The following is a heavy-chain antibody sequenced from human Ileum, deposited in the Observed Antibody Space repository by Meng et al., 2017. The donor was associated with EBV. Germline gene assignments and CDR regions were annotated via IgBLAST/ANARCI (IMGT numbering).Heavy chain of an antibody. CDR3: AREGSGYDYLGY. V-gene: IGHV3-74*03. J-gene: IGHJ4*02. Sequence: EVQLVGSGGGLVRPGGSLGFSCVGSRFIFSSYWMHWVRQVPGKGLVWVSRIDSDGSSTTYADSVKGRFTISRDNDKNTLYLQMNSLRVDDTAVYFCAREGSGYDYLGYWGQGTLVTVSS. D-gene: IGHD5-12*01. CDR1: RFIFSSYW. CDR2: IDSDGSST.